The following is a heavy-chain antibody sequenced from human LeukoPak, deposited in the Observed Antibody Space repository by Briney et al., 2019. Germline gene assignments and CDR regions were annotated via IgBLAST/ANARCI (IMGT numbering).Heavy chain of an antibody. CDR1: GFTFSNAW. D-gene: IGHD4-11*01. CDR2: IKSKTDGGTT. J-gene: IGHJ4*02. CDR3: ATSSNYEHLFGY. V-gene: IGHV3-15*01. Sequence: GGSLRLACAASGFTFSNAWMSWVRQAPGKGLEWVGRIKSKTDGGTTDYAAPVKGRFTISRDDSENTLYLQMNSPETEDTALYYCATSSNYEHLFGYWGQGTLVTVSS.